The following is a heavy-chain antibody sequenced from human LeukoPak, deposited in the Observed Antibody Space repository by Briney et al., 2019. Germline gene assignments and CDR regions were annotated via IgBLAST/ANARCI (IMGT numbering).Heavy chain of an antibody. CDR1: GYIFISYG. J-gene: IGHJ4*02. Sequence: ASVKVSCKASGYIFISYGISWVRQAPGQGLEWMGWISGYSGNTNYAQKLQGRVTMATDTSTSTAYMELRSLRSNDTAVYYCARDYYGSARNFDYWGQGTLVTVSS. D-gene: IGHD3-10*01. V-gene: IGHV1-18*01. CDR2: ISGYSGNT. CDR3: ARDYYGSARNFDY.